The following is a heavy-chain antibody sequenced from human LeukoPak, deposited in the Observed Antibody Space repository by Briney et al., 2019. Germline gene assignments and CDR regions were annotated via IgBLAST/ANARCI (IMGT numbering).Heavy chain of an antibody. Sequence: GESLKISCKGSGYSFTSYWIGWVRQMPGKGLEWMGIIYPGDSDTRYSPSFQGQVTISADKSISTAYLQWSSLKASDTAMYYCARRRCSGGSCCKGDPDYWGQGTLVAVSS. CDR3: ARRRCSGGSCCKGDPDY. CDR1: GYSFTSYW. J-gene: IGHJ4*02. CDR2: IYPGDSDT. V-gene: IGHV5-51*01. D-gene: IGHD2-15*01.